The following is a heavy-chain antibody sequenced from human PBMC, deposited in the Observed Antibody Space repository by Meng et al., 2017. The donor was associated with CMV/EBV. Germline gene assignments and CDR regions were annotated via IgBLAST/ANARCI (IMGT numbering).Heavy chain of an antibody. CDR3: ARGRLGGSFDY. J-gene: IGHJ4*02. D-gene: IGHD1-26*01. CDR1: GFTFSSYR. V-gene: IGHV3-21*01. CDR2: ISSSSSYI. Sequence: GESLKISCAASGFTFSSYRMNWVRQAPGKGLEWVSSISSSSSYIYYADSVKGRFTISRDNAKNSLYLQMYSLRAADTAVYYCARGRLGGSFDYWGQGTLVTVSS.